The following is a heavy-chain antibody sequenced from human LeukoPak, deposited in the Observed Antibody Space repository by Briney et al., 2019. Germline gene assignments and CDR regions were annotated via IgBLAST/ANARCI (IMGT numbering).Heavy chain of an antibody. D-gene: IGHD2-15*01. V-gene: IGHV3-48*03. J-gene: IGHJ4*02. CDR3: AKGSVAAHYFFNY. Sequence: PGGSLRLSCAASGFTFSSYEMNWVRQAPGKGLEWVSYISSSGSTIYYADSVKGRFTISRDNVKNSLYLQVNSLSAGDTAIYYCAKGSVAAHYFFNYWGQGTLVTVSS. CDR1: GFTFSSYE. CDR2: ISSSGSTI.